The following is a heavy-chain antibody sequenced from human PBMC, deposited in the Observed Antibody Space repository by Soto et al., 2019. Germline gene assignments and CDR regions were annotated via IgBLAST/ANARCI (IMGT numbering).Heavy chain of an antibody. CDR2: ISGSGGST. CDR1: GFTFSSYA. CDR3: ARDRGTGYCSGGSCYRVHDAFDI. V-gene: IGHV3-23*01. D-gene: IGHD2-15*01. J-gene: IGHJ3*02. Sequence: GGSLRLSCAASGFTFSSYAMSWVRQAPGKGLEWVSAISGSGGSTYYADSVKGRFTISRDNSKNTLYLQMNSLRAEDTAVYYCARDRGTGYCSGGSCYRVHDAFDIWGQGTMVTVSS.